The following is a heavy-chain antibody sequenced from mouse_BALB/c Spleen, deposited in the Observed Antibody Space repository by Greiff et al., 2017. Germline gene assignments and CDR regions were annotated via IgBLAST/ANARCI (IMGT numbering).Heavy chain of an antibody. CDR1: GYAFSSYW. J-gene: IGHJ3*01. V-gene: IGHV1-80*01. CDR2: IYPGDGDT. D-gene: IGHD2-3*01. CDR3: ARSGGYDGYYGFAY. Sequence: QVQLKQSGAELVRPGSSVKISCKASGYAFSSYWMNWVKQRPGQGLEWIGQIYPGDGDTNYNGKFKGKATLTADKSSSTAYMQLSSLTSEDSAVYFCARSGGYDGYYGFAYWGQGTLVTVSA.